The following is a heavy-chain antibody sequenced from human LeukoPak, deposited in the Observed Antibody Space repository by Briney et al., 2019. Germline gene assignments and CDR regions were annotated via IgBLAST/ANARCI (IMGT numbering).Heavy chain of an antibody. J-gene: IGHJ4*02. D-gene: IGHD6-19*01. Sequence: GASLRLSCAASGFTFSTYSMNWVRQAPGKGLEWVSYISGGSDTIYYVDSVKGRFTISRDNARNSLYLQMNSLRDEDTAVYYCASVPYSSGTYDYWGRGTLVTVSS. CDR1: GFTFSTYS. CDR3: ASVPYSSGTYDY. CDR2: ISGGSDTI. V-gene: IGHV3-48*02.